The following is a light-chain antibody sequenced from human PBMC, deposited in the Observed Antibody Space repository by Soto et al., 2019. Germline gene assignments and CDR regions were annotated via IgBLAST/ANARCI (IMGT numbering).Light chain of an antibody. Sequence: EIVMTQSPATLSVSPGQRAILSCRASQSLDGNLAWYQQKPGQAPRLLIYATSTRATGIPARFSGSGSGTEFTLTISSLQSEDFAVYYCQQYNNWPWYTFGQGTKLEIK. J-gene: IGKJ2*01. CDR2: ATS. CDR3: QQYNNWPWYT. CDR1: QSLDGN. V-gene: IGKV3-15*01.